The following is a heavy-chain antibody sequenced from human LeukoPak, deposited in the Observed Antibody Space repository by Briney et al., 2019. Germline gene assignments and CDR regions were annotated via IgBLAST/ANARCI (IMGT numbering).Heavy chain of an antibody. V-gene: IGHV3-20*04. CDR3: ARDSVTSWNDY. Sequence: GGSLRLSCAASGFTVNDYAMSWVRQAPGKGLEWVAGITWNGGSTGYEGCVAGRFTISRDNAKNFLYLQMNSVRAEDTALYYCARDSVTSWNDYWGQGTLVTVSS. D-gene: IGHD4-17*01. J-gene: IGHJ4*02. CDR2: ITWNGGST. CDR1: GFTVNDYA.